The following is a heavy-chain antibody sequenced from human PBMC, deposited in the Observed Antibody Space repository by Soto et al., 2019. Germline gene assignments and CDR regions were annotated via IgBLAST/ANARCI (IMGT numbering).Heavy chain of an antibody. Sequence: PSETLSLTCTVSGGSISSYYWSWIRQPPGKGLEWIGYIYYSGSTNYNPSLKSRVTISVDTSKNQFSLKLSSVTAADTDVYYCASYPEYYGWGRKSDYYCGMDVWGEATTVTV. CDR1: GGSISSYY. CDR2: IYYSGST. D-gene: IGHD3-16*01. V-gene: IGHV4-59*01. J-gene: IGHJ6*02. CDR3: ASYPEYYGWGRKSDYYCGMDV.